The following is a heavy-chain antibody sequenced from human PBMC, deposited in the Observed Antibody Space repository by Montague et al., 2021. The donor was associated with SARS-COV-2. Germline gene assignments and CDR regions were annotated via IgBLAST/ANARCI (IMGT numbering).Heavy chain of an antibody. CDR1: GGSIRSSDW. V-gene: IGHV4-4*02. D-gene: IGHD6-19*01. CDR2: IYHSGST. CDR3: ARVFSLGYSSDWHPYVFNDY. Sequence: SETLSLTCGVSGGSIRSSDWWSWVRQSLGKGLEWTGEIYHSGSTXXNPXXXSRVTISVDKSKNQFSLKLRSVTAADTAVYFCARVFSLGYSSDWHPYVFNDYWGQGTLVIVSS. J-gene: IGHJ4*02.